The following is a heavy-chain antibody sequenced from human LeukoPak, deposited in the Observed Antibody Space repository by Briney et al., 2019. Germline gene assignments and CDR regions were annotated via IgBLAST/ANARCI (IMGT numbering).Heavy chain of an antibody. CDR1: GFTFSSYS. J-gene: IGHJ5*02. CDR3: ARGIAAAGTWFDP. CDR2: ISSSSSYI. V-gene: IGHV3-21*01. D-gene: IGHD6-13*01. Sequence: GGSLRLSCAASGFTFSSYSMNWVRQAPGKGLEWVSSISSSSSYIYYVDSVKGRFTISRDNAKNSLYLQMNSLRAEDTAVYYCARGIAAAGTWFDPWGQGTLVTVSS.